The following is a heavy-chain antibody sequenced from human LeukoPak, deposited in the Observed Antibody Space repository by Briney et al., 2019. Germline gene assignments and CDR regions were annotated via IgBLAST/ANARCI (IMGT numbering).Heavy chain of an antibody. CDR1: GFTFSSYG. V-gene: IGHV3-30*02. CDR2: IRYDGSNK. CDR3: AKEQQYSYGPFDY. J-gene: IGHJ4*02. Sequence: GSLRLPCAASGFTFSSYGMHWVRQAPGKGLEWVAFIRYDGSNKYYADSVKGRFTISRDNSKNTLYLQMNSLRAEDTAVYYCAKEQQYSYGPFDYWGQGTLVTVSS. D-gene: IGHD5-18*01.